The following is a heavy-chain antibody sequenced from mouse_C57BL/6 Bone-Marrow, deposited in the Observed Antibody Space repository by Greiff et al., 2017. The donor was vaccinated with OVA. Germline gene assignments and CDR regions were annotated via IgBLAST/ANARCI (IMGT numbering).Heavy chain of an antibody. D-gene: IGHD1-1*01. CDR1: GYTFTDYY. V-gene: IGHV1-77*01. Sequence: QVQLQQSGAELVKPGASVKISCKASGYTFTDYYINWVKQRPGQGLEWIGKIGPGSGSTYYNEKFKSKATLTVDKPSSTAYMQLSSLTSEDSAVYYCAREGGITTPEFAYWGQGTLVTVSA. CDR2: IGPGSGST. CDR3: AREGGITTPEFAY. J-gene: IGHJ3*01.